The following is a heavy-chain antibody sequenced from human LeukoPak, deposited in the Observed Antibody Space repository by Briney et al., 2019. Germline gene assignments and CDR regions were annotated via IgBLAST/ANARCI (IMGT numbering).Heavy chain of an antibody. J-gene: IGHJ4*02. Sequence: PGGSLRLSCAASGFTFSSYSMNWVRQAPGKGLGWVSYISSSSSTIYYADSVKGRFTISRDNAKKSLFLQMESLRAEDTAVYYCATKPYYYESSGYRDYWGQGTLVAVSS. V-gene: IGHV3-48*01. CDR2: ISSSSSTI. CDR3: ATKPYYYESSGYRDY. CDR1: GFTFSSYS. D-gene: IGHD3-22*01.